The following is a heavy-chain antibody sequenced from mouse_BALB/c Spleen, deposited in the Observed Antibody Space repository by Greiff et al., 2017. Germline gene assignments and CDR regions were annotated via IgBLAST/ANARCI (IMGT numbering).Heavy chain of an antibody. CDR3: ARSDYGCGDCYFDV. CDR2: IDPANGNT. V-gene: IGHV14-3*02. Sequence: EVQGVESGAELVKPGASVKLSCTASGFNFNDSYMHWVKQRPEQGLAWIGRIDPANGNTKYDPKFQGKATITADTSSNTAYLQLSSLTSEDAAVYYCARSDYGCGDCYFDVWGAGTTVTVSS. CDR1: GFNFNDSY. D-gene: IGHD2-2*01. J-gene: IGHJ1*01.